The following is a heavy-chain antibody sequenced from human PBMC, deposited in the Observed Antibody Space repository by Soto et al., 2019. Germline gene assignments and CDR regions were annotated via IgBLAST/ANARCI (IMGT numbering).Heavy chain of an antibody. CDR2: IRAYNGKT. CDR3: ARFNELGYCSSTSCYGVYAFDI. Sequence: DLVKVSCKASGYTFTSYGISRVRPAPGQGLVGIGCIRAYNGKTNYAQKLQGRVTMPTDTSTSTAYMELRSLRSDDTAVYYCARFNELGYCSSTSCYGVYAFDIWGQVTMVTVSS. V-gene: IGHV1-18*01. CDR1: GYTFTSYG. D-gene: IGHD2-2*01. J-gene: IGHJ3*02.